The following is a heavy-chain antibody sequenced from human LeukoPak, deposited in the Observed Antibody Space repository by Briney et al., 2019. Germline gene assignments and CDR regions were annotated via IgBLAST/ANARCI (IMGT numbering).Heavy chain of an antibody. V-gene: IGHV4-59*02. J-gene: IGHJ6*02. Sequence: PSETLSLTCTVSGGFVSSNYWSWIRQPPGKGLEWIGYIYYSGSTNYNPSLKSRVTISEDTSKNQFSLKLTSVTAADTAVYYCARRGARLHGMDVWGQGTTVTVSS. CDR2: IYYSGST. D-gene: IGHD4/OR15-4a*01. CDR3: ARRGARLHGMDV. CDR1: GGFVSSNY.